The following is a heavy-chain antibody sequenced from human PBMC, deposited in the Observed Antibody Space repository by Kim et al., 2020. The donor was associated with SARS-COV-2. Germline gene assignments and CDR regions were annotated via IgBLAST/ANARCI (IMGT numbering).Heavy chain of an antibody. V-gene: IGHV4-30-2*01. CDR1: GGSISSGGYS. J-gene: IGHJ6*03. D-gene: IGHD6-6*01. CDR2: IYHSGST. CDR3: AGLLVSGYYYYMDV. Sequence: SETLSLTCAVSGGSISSGGYSWSWIRQPPGKGLEWIGYIYHSGSTYYNPSLKSLVTISVDRSKNQFSLKLSSVTAADTAVYYCAGLLVSGYYYYMDVWGKGTTVTVSS.